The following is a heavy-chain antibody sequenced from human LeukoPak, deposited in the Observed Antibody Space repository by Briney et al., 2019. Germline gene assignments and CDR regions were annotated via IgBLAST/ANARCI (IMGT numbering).Heavy chain of an antibody. D-gene: IGHD6-19*01. Sequence: ASVKVSCKASGYTFTGYYMHWVRQAPGQGLEWMGWINPNSGGTNYAQKFQGRVTMTRDTSISTAYMELSRLRSDDTAVYYCARSTGVVAGTVGYWGQGTLVTVSS. CDR2: INPNSGGT. CDR1: GYTFTGYY. J-gene: IGHJ4*02. CDR3: ARSTGVVAGTVGY. V-gene: IGHV1-2*02.